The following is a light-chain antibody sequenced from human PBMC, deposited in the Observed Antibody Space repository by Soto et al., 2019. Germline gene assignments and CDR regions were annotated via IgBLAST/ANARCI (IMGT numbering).Light chain of an antibody. CDR2: GTS. V-gene: IGKV3-15*01. J-gene: IGKJ4*01. Sequence: EIVMTQSPATLSVSPGERATLFCRASQSISSNLAWYQQKAGQAPRLLIYGTSTRATGIAARFSGSGSGTEFTLTISSLQSEDFGIYYCQQYNNWPQLTFGGGTKVEIK. CDR1: QSISSN. CDR3: QQYNNWPQLT.